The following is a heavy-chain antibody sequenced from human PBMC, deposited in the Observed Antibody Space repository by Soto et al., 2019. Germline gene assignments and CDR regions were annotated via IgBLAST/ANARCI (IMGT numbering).Heavy chain of an antibody. CDR2: ISAHNDNT. V-gene: IGHV1-18*01. CDR1: GYTFTSYG. CDR3: ARGRYGEY. J-gene: IGHJ4*02. D-gene: IGHD3-10*01. Sequence: QVHLVQSGAEVKKPGASVKVSCKCSGYTFTSYGITWVRQAPGQGLEWMGWISAHNDNTDYAQKLQGRVTVTRDTSPSTAYMELRSLRSDDTAVYYCARGRYGEYWGQGALVTVSS.